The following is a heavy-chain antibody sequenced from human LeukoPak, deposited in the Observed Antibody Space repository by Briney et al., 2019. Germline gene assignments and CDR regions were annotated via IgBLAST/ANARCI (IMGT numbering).Heavy chain of an antibody. V-gene: IGHV3-53*01. CDR2: IYRGGST. CDR3: ASRAGYTGSWSAFDY. Sequence: GGSLRLSCAASGFTVSNIYMSWVRQAPGKGLQWVSVIYRGGSTYYADSVKGRFTISRDNAKNSLYLQMNSLRAEDTAVYYCASRAGYTGSWSAFDYWGQGTLVTVSS. J-gene: IGHJ4*02. D-gene: IGHD6-13*01. CDR1: GFTVSNIY.